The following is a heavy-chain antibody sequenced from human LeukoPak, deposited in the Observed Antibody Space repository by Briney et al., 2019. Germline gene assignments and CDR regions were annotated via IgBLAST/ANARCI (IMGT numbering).Heavy chain of an antibody. CDR1: GFTFSSYA. D-gene: IGHD4-17*01. Sequence: GRSLRLSCAASGFTFSSYAMHWVRQAPGKGLEWVAVISYDGSNKYYADSVKGRFTISRDNAKNSLYLQMNSLRAEDTAVYYCASSLTYYGDYNDYWGQGTLVTVSS. CDR3: ASSLTYYGDYNDY. V-gene: IGHV3-30-3*01. CDR2: ISYDGSNK. J-gene: IGHJ4*02.